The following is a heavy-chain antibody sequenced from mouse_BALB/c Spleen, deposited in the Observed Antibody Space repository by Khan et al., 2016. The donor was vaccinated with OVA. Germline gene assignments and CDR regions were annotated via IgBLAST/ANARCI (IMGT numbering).Heavy chain of an antibody. CDR3: ASDSGCGVWFAY. J-gene: IGHJ3*01. D-gene: IGHD3-2*01. V-gene: IGHV1S136*01. CDR2: INPYNDGT. Sequence: EVQLQESGPELVKPGASVKMSCKASGYTFTNYIIHWVKQKPGQGLEWIGYINPYNDGTMYSEKFKGKATLTADKSSSTAYMELSGLTSEDSAVYDCASDSGCGVWFAYWGQGTLVTVSA. CDR1: GYTFTNYI.